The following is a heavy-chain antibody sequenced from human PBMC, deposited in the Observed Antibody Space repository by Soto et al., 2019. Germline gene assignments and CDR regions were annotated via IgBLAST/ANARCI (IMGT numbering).Heavy chain of an antibody. CDR3: ATTESRRGYSSGRFGD. V-gene: IGHV1-69*01. CDR1: GGTFSSYT. J-gene: IGHJ4*01. Sequence: QVQLVQSGAEVKEPGSSVKVSCKASGGTFSSYTITWVRQAPGHGLEWMGGIIPIFGTTNYAQKFQGRVTITADYSTSTAYMELSSLTSEDTAMYYCATTESRRGYSSGRFGDWGQGTLVTVSS. CDR2: IIPIFGTT. D-gene: IGHD5-12*01.